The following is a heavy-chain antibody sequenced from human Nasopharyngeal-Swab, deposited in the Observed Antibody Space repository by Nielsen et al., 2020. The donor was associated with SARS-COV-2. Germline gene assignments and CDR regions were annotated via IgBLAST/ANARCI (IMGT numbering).Heavy chain of an antibody. CDR2: INREGSTT. V-gene: IGHV3-74*01. J-gene: IGHJ4*02. D-gene: IGHD5-12*01. CDR1: GFTLSGYR. CDR3: ARGGNDPVDY. Sequence: GGSLRLPWAASGFTLSGYRMHWVRQAPGKGLVWVARINREGSTTTYATSVKGRFTISRDNAKNTAYLQMTSLSAEDTAVYYCARGGNDPVDYWGQGSLVTVSS.